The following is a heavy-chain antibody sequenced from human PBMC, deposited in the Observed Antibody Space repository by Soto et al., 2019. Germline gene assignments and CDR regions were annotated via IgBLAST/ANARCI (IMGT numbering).Heavy chain of an antibody. Sequence: EVQLVQSGAEVKKPGESLKISCKGSGYSFTSYWIGWVRQMPGKGLEWMGIIYPGDSDTRYSPSFQGQVTISADKSISTAYRQWSSLKASDTAMYYCVMTTVTTSVGLVDSWFDPWGQGTLVTVSS. CDR1: GYSFTSYW. D-gene: IGHD4-4*01. V-gene: IGHV5-51*01. CDR2: IYPGDSDT. CDR3: VMTTVTTSVGLVDSWFDP. J-gene: IGHJ5*02.